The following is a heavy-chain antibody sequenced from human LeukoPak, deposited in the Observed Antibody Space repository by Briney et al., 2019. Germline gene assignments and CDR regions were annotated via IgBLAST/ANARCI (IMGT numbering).Heavy chain of an antibody. Sequence: ASVKVSCKASGYTFTSYDINWVRQAPGQGLEWMGWMNPNSGNTSYAQKFQGRVTMTRDTSISTAYMELSSLGSEDTAVYYCASGPSSWYQQGNDGHHDYWGQGTLVTVSS. CDR2: MNPNSGNT. CDR3: ASGPSSWYQQGNDGHHDY. D-gene: IGHD6-13*01. CDR1: GYTFTSYD. J-gene: IGHJ4*02. V-gene: IGHV1-8*02.